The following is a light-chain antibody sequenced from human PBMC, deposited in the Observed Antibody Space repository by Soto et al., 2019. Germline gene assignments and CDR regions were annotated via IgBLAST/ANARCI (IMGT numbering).Light chain of an antibody. CDR3: AAWDDRLNGVV. Sequence: QSALTQPPSASGTPGQRVTISCSGSSSNIGSNTVNWYQQLPGTAPKLLIYSNNQRPSGVPDRFSGSKSGTSASLAISGLQSEDGADYYCAAWDDRLNGVVFGGGTKLTVL. J-gene: IGLJ2*01. V-gene: IGLV1-44*01. CDR2: SNN. CDR1: SSNIGSNT.